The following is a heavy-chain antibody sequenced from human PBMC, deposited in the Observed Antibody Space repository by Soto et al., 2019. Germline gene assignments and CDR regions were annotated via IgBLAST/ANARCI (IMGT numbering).Heavy chain of an antibody. Sequence: QVQLVQSGAEVKKPGASVKVSCKASGYTFTSYDINWVRQATGQGLEWMGWMNANSGNTGYAQKCQDRVTMTRNTSKTTPYVELSRLRSEDKAVYYCAREKQVRGFDPWGQGTLVTVSS. J-gene: IGHJ5*02. CDR3: AREKQVRGFDP. CDR2: MNANSGNT. V-gene: IGHV1-8*01. D-gene: IGHD6-13*01. CDR1: GYTFTSYD.